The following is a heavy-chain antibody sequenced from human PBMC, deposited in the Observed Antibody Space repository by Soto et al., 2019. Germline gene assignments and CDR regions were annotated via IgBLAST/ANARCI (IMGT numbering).Heavy chain of an antibody. Sequence: PSQTLSLTRAIPGDSVSSNSAAWNWIRQSPSRGLEWLGRTYYRSKWYNDYAVSVKRRITINPDTSKNQFFWRLNFVTAEDTAVYSCARAPVVYFDSSGYYRHTSLYYFGYWGHGTPVNVP. V-gene: IGHV6-1*01. CDR3: ARAPVVYFDSSGYYRHTSLYYFGY. D-gene: IGHD3-22*01. CDR1: GDSVSSNSAA. CDR2: TYYRSKWYN. J-gene: IGHJ4*01.